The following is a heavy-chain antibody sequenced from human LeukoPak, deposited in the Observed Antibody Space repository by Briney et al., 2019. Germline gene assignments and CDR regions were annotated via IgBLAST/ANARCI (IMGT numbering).Heavy chain of an antibody. Sequence: SETLSLTCTVSGGSISSYYWSWIRQPAGKGLEWIGRIYTSGSTNYNPSLKSRVTMSVDTSKNQFSLKLSFVTAADTAVYYCAREGAGTTNSYYYYYYMDVWGKGTTVTVSS. CDR1: GGSISSYY. J-gene: IGHJ6*03. D-gene: IGHD1-14*01. CDR3: AREGAGTTNSYYYYYYMDV. CDR2: IYTSGST. V-gene: IGHV4-4*07.